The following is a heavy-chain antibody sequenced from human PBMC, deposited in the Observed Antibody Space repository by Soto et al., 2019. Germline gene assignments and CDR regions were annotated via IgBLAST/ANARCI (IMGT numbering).Heavy chain of an antibody. D-gene: IGHD3-10*01. Sequence: QVQLQESGPGLVKPSQTLSLSCTVSGGSFNSDDYSWSWIRQPPGKGLEWIGYIFYSGSTYYNPALNSRVTMSVDRSKDQFSLRLASVTAADTAVYYCARGKDGTPYYFDYWGQGTLVTVSS. J-gene: IGHJ4*02. CDR1: GGSFNSDDYS. V-gene: IGHV4-30-4*01. CDR2: IFYSGST. CDR3: ARGKDGTPYYFDY.